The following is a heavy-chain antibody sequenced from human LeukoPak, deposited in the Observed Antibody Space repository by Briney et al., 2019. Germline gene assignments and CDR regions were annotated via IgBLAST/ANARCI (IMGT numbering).Heavy chain of an antibody. CDR2: ISAYNGDT. Sequence: ASVKVSFRASGYTFTSYGISWVRQAPGQGLEWMGWISAYNGDTKYSQKLQGRVTMTTDTSTSTAYMDLRSLRSDDTAVYYCAREASTTWPNWFDPWGQGTLVTVSS. D-gene: IGHD1-14*01. CDR1: GYTFTSYG. V-gene: IGHV1-18*01. J-gene: IGHJ5*02. CDR3: AREASTTWPNWFDP.